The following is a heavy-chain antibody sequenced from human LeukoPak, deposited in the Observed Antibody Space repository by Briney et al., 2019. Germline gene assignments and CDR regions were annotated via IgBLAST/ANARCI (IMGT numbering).Heavy chain of an antibody. CDR1: GDSIGTYY. CDR2: IYYSGST. D-gene: IGHD6-6*01. Sequence: SETLSLTCTVSGDSIGTYYWSWIRQPPGKGLEGIGYIYYSGSTNYNPSLKSRVTISVDTSKKQFSLKLSSLTAADTAVYYCARVYSTSSPFDYWGQGTLVTVSS. V-gene: IGHV4-59*01. CDR3: ARVYSTSSPFDY. J-gene: IGHJ4*02.